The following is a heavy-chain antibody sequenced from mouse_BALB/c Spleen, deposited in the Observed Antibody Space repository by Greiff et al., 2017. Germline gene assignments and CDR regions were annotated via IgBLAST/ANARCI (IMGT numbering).Heavy chain of an antibody. CDR3: ARGKGGYDD. V-gene: IGHV1S127*01. J-gene: IGHJ2*01. Sequence: QVQLQQSGPQLVRPGASVKISCKASGYSFTSYWMHWVKQRPGQGLEWIGMIDPSDSETRLNQKFKDKATLTVDKSSSTAYMQLSSPTSEDSAVYYCARGKGGYDDWGQGTTLTVSS. CDR2: IDPSDSET. D-gene: IGHD2-2*01. CDR1: GYSFTSYW.